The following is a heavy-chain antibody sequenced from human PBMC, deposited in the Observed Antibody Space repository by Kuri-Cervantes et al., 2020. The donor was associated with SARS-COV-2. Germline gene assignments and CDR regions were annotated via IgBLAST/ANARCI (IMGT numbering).Heavy chain of an antibody. Sequence: GESLKISCAASGFTFDDYAMHWVRQAPGKGLEWVSGISWNSGSTYYADSVKGRFTISRDNSKNTLYLQMNSLRAEDTAVYYCAKVINSGSWFDPWGQGTLVTVSS. D-gene: IGHD6-19*01. CDR1: GFTFDDYA. CDR3: AKVINSGSWFDP. V-gene: IGHV3-23*01. J-gene: IGHJ5*02. CDR2: ISWNSGST.